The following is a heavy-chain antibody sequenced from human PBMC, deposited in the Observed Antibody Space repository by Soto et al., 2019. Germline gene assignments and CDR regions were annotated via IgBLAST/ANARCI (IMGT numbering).Heavy chain of an antibody. Sequence: SETLSLTCAVSGGSISSSNWWSWVRQPPGKGLEWIGEIYHSGSTNYNPSLKSRVTISVDKSKNQFPLKLSSVTAADTAVYYCARGPPEGDYDSSGYPPGDAFDIWGQGTMVTVSS. D-gene: IGHD3-22*01. V-gene: IGHV4-4*02. CDR2: IYHSGST. CDR3: ARGPPEGDYDSSGYPPGDAFDI. CDR1: GGSISSSNW. J-gene: IGHJ3*02.